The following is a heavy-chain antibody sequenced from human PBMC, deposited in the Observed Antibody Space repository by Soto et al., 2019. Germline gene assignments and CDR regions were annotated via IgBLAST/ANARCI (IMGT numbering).Heavy chain of an antibody. CDR2: ISGSGGST. J-gene: IGHJ4*02. D-gene: IGHD3-16*01. CDR1: GFTFSSYA. CDR3: AKRGVCGSLRGLVDY. V-gene: IGHV3-23*01. Sequence: EVQLLESGGGLVQPGGSLRLSCAASGFTFSSYAMSWVRQAPGKGLEWVSAISGSGGSTYYADSVKGRFTISRDNSKNTLYLQRNSLRAEDTAVDYCAKRGVCGSLRGLVDYWGQGTLVTVSS.